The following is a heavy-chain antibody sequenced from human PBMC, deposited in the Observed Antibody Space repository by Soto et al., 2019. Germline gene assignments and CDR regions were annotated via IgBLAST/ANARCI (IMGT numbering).Heavy chain of an antibody. CDR1: GGTFSSYA. CDR2: IIPIFGTA. D-gene: IGHD3-22*01. CDR3: AREDSSGYYGGYFDY. Sequence: QVQLVQSGAEVKKPGSSVKVSCKASGGTFSSYAISWVRQAPGQGLEWMGGIIPIFGTANYAQKFQGRVTITADESKSSAYMELSSLRSEDTAVYYCAREDSSGYYGGYFDYWGQGTLVTVSS. V-gene: IGHV1-69*01. J-gene: IGHJ4*02.